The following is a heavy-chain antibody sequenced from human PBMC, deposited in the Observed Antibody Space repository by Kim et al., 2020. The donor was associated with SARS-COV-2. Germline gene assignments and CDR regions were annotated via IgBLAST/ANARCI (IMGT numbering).Heavy chain of an antibody. CDR2: VKGDGTDI. CDR1: GFTFSKYW. J-gene: IGHJ6*02. Sequence: GWSLRLSCAASGFTFSKYWMNWVRRGPGKGLVWVSRVKGDGTDINYADSVKGRFTISRDNAKSTVYLQMNSLRGEDTAVYYCARGSFKDGMDVWGQGTTV. CDR3: ARGSFKDGMDV. V-gene: IGHV3-74*01.